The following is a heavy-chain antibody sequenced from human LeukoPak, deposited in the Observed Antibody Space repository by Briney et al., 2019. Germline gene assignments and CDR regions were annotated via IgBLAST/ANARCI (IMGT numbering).Heavy chain of an antibody. V-gene: IGHV3-33*01. CDR1: GFIFSNSG. J-gene: IGHJ4*02. Sequence: GGSLRLSCTVSGFIFSNSGMHWVRRAPGKGLEWVAVVWFDGSKRYYADSVKGRFTISRDNSKNTLHLQMDSLRVEDTAMYFCARDMGFGDYGLDYWGQGTLVTVSS. D-gene: IGHD4-17*01. CDR3: ARDMGFGDYGLDY. CDR2: VWFDGSKR.